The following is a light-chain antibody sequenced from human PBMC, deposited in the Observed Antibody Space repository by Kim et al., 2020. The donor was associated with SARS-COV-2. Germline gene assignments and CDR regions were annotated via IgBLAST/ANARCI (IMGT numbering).Light chain of an antibody. V-gene: IGKV1-5*03. CDR2: RAS. Sequence: TSVGDRVTITCRASQSIGNWLAWYQQKPGKAPKLLISRASNLQSGVPSRFSGSGSGTELTLTITSLQPDDFATYFCQQYHSYPLTFGGGTKVDIK. CDR3: QQYHSYPLT. CDR1: QSIGNW. J-gene: IGKJ4*01.